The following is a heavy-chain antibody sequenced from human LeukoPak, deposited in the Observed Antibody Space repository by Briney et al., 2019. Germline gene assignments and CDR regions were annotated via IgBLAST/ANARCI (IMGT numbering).Heavy chain of an antibody. D-gene: IGHD1-26*01. CDR3: ARARSGSYQCWLDP. V-gene: IGHV4-4*09. J-gene: IGHJ5*02. CDR2: FYTSANT. Sequence: LETLSLSCTVSGGSMSSYVWSCIRQPPGQGLEWIRRFYTSANTKHNPALKSRASMSVDTSKNQFSLRLSSVTAADTAVYFCARARSGSYQCWLDPWGQGTLVTVSS. CDR1: GGSMSSYV.